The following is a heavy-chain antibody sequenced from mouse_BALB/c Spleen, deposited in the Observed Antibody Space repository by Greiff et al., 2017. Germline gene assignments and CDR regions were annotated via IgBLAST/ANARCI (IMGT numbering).Heavy chain of an antibody. J-gene: IGHJ4*01. CDR3: ARGWLPAMDY. V-gene: IGHV14-3*02. Sequence: EVKLMESGAELVKPGASVKLSCTASGFNIKDTYMHWVKQRPEQGLEWIGRIDPANGNTKYDPKFQGKATITADTSSNTAYLQLSSLTSEDTAVYYCARGWLPAMDYWGQGTSVTVSS. D-gene: IGHD2-3*01. CDR2: IDPANGNT. CDR1: GFNIKDTY.